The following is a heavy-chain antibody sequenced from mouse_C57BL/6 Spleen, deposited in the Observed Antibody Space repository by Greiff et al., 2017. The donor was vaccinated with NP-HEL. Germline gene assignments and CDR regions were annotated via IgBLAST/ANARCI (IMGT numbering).Heavy chain of an antibody. D-gene: IGHD2-4*01. J-gene: IGHJ4*01. Sequence: VKLMESGPGLVAPSQSLSITCTVSGFSLTSYGVHWVRQPPGKGLEWLVVIWSDGSTTYNSALKSRLSISKDNSKSQVFLKMNSLQTDDTAMYYCARHEDYDVAMDYWGQGTSVTVSS. CDR2: IWSDGST. V-gene: IGHV2-6-1*01. CDR1: GFSLTSYG. CDR3: ARHEDYDVAMDY.